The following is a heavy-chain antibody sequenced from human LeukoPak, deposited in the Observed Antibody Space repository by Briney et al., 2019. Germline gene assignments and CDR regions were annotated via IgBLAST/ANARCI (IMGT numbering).Heavy chain of an antibody. D-gene: IGHD2-15*01. V-gene: IGHV4-39*01. Sequence: PSETLSLTCTVSGGSIISSDYHWGWVRQPPGKGLEWIGTISYSGNTDYNPSLRSRVTISVDASNNQFSLRLGSVTAADTAVYHCARHCCSGPAKCVFGIWGQGTMVTVSS. CDR1: GGSIISSDYH. CDR2: ISYSGNT. J-gene: IGHJ3*02. CDR3: ARHCCSGPAKCVFGI.